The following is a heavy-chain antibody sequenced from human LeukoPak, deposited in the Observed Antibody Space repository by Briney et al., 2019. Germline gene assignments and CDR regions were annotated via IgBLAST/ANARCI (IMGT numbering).Heavy chain of an antibody. CDR3: ARGLDTMVRGVIISPQFGNNWFDP. J-gene: IGHJ5*02. CDR2: IRSDGSNK. D-gene: IGHD3-10*01. V-gene: IGHV3-30*02. Sequence: GGSLRLSCAASGFTFGSYGMHWVRQAPGKGLEWVTFIRSDGSNKYYADSVKGRFTISRDNAKNSLYLQMNSLRAEDTAVYYCARGLDTMVRGVIISPQFGNNWFDPWGQGTLVTVSS. CDR1: GFTFGSYG.